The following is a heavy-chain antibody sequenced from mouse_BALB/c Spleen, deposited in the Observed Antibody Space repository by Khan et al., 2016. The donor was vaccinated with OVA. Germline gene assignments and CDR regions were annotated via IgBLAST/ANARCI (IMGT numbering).Heavy chain of an antibody. J-gene: IGHJ4*01. V-gene: IGHV2-9*02. CDR2: IWAGGST. CDR1: GFSLTSYG. CDR3: ARDDVGGNDAMDY. Sequence: QVQLKESGPGLVAPSQSLSITCTVSGFSLTSYGVHWVRQPPGKGLEWLGIIWAGGSTNYNSALMSRLSISKDNSKSQVVLKMNSLQTVDTAMYYCARDDVGGNDAMDYWGQGTSVTVSS. D-gene: IGHD2-1*01.